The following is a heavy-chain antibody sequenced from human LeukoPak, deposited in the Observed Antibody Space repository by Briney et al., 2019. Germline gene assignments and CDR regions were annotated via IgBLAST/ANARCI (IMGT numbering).Heavy chain of an antibody. J-gene: IGHJ4*02. CDR3: AREAHGSGTYYSDY. CDR1: GGTFSSYA. Sequence: SVKVSCKASGGTFSSYAISWVRQAPGQGLEWMGRIIPILGIANYAQKFQGRVTITADKSTSTAYMELSSLRSEDTAVYYCAREAHGSGTYYSDYWGQGTLVTVSS. CDR2: IIPILGIA. V-gene: IGHV1-69*04. D-gene: IGHD3-10*01.